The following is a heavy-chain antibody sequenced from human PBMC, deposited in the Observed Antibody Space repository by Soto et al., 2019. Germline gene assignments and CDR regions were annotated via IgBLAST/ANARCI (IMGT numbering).Heavy chain of an antibody. J-gene: IGHJ6*02. V-gene: IGHV4-38-2*02. CDR3: ARDSRGNVLRFLEWLPPGYYGMDV. CDR2: IYHSGST. CDR1: GYSISSGYY. Sequence: SETLSLTCAVSGYSISSGYYCGWIRQPPGKGLEWIGSIYHSGSTYYNPSLKSRVTISVDTSKNQFSLKLSSVTAADTAVYYCARDSRGNVLRFLEWLPPGYYGMDVWGQGTTVTVSS. D-gene: IGHD3-3*01.